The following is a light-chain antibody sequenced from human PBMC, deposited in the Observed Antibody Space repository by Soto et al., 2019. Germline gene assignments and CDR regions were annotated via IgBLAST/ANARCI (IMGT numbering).Light chain of an antibody. V-gene: IGKV3D-15*01. CDR2: DAS. CDR3: QQYHNWPIT. J-gene: IGKJ5*01. Sequence: EIVMTQSPSTLSVSPGERVTLSCRASQSVRSNLAWYQQKPGQAPRLLIYDASNRATGIPARFSGSGSGTEFTLTISSLQSEDFAVYYCQQYHNWPITFGQGTRLEIK. CDR1: QSVRSN.